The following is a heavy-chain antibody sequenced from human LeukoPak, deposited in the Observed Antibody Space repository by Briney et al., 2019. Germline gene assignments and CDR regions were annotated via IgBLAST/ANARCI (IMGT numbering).Heavy chain of an antibody. V-gene: IGHV3-30-3*01. CDR3: AREGLQRKFSGSYHFDY. Sequence: PGGSLRLSCAASGFTFSDYAMHWVRQAPGKGLEWVAVISYDGSNKYYADSVKGRFTISRDNSKNTLYLQMNSLRAEDTAVYYCAREGLQRKFSGSYHFDYWGQGTLVTVSS. CDR2: ISYDGSNK. CDR1: GFTFSDYA. J-gene: IGHJ4*02. D-gene: IGHD1-26*01.